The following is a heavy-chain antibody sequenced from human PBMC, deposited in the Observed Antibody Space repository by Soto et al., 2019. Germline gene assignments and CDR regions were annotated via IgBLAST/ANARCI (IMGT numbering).Heavy chain of an antibody. Sequence: SSETLSLTCSVSCGSIITVGHYWTWIRQPPGKGLEWIGSIYHTGSTYYSKSLRSRLTMSVDTSKSQFSLRLSSVTAADTAVYYCARATGTLRSRNCDYWGQGSLVTVSS. CDR2: IYHTGST. D-gene: IGHD1-1*01. CDR3: ARATGTLRSRNCDY. J-gene: IGHJ4*02. V-gene: IGHV4-31*03. CDR1: CGSIITVGHY.